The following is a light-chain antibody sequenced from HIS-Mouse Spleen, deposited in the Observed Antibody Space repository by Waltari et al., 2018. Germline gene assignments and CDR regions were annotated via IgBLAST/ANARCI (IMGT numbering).Light chain of an antibody. Sequence: DIQLTQSPSFLSASVGDRVTITCRASQSISSWLAWYQQKPGKAPKLLIYKASSLESGVPSRFSGSGSGTEFTLTISSLQPDDFATYYCQQYNSYPLFGGGTKVEIK. CDR3: QQYNSYPL. V-gene: IGKV1-5*03. CDR1: QSISSW. J-gene: IGKJ4*01. CDR2: KAS.